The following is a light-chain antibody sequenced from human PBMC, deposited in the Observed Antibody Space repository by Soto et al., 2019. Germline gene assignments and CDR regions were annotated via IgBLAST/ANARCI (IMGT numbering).Light chain of an antibody. CDR1: QSISSW. J-gene: IGKJ3*01. Sequence: DIQMTQSPSTLSASVGDRVTITCRASQSISSWLAWYQQKPGKAPKLLIYKASSLESGVPSRFSGSGSGTEFTLTISSLQPDDFETYYCQHLFTFGPGTKVDIK. CDR2: KAS. CDR3: QHLFT. V-gene: IGKV1-5*03.